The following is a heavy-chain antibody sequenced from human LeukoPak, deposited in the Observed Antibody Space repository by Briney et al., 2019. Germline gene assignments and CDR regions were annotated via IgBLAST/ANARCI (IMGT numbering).Heavy chain of an antibody. Sequence: SETLSLTCTVSVGSISSYYWSWIRQPPGKGLEWIGYIYYSGSTNYNPSLKSRVTISVDTSKNQFSLKLSSVTAADTAVYYCAIYYYDSSGYYLPTDYWGQGTLVTVSS. J-gene: IGHJ4*02. D-gene: IGHD3-22*01. CDR1: VGSISSYY. CDR3: AIYYYDSSGYYLPTDY. CDR2: IYYSGST. V-gene: IGHV4-59*01.